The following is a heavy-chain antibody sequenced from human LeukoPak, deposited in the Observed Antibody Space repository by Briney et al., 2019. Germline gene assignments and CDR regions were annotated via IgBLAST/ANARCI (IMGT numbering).Heavy chain of an antibody. CDR3: ARGYCSGNTCYFFDY. J-gene: IGHJ4*02. CDR2: IKWNGANI. Sequence: GGSLRLSCAPCGFTFGDYGMSWLRQGPGKGLQWVSGIKWNGANIIYADSGRGRFTIFRDDAKNSLYLQMNSLRAEDTAFYYCARGYCSGNTCYFFDYWGQGTLVTVSS. D-gene: IGHD2-15*01. V-gene: IGHV3-20*04. CDR1: GFTFGDYG.